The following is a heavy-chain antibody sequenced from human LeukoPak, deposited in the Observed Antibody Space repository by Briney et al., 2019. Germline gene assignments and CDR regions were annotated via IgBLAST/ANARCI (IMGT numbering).Heavy chain of an antibody. CDR3: ARLEGPAFEY. CDR1: GGSISSYY. V-gene: IGHV4-59*08. J-gene: IGHJ4*02. CDR2: IYYSGST. Sequence: PSETLSLTCTVSGGSISSYYWSWIRQPPGKGLEWIGYIYYSGSTNYNPSLKSRVTISVDTSKNQFSLKLSSVTAADTAVYYCARLEGPAFEYRGPGTLVTVSS.